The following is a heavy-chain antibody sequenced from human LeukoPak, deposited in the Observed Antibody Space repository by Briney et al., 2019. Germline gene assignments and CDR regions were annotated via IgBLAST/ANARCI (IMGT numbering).Heavy chain of an antibody. CDR2: INHSGKT. D-gene: IGHD7-27*01. CDR1: GGSFSNYY. J-gene: IGHJ3*02. CDR3: AVDWGFDAFDI. V-gene: IGHV4-34*01. Sequence: SETLSLTCAVYGGSFSNYYWSWIRQPPGKGLEWIGEINHSGKTNYNPSLESRVSISVDTSKNQFSLKVNSVTAADTAVYYCAVDWGFDAFDIWGQGTMVTVSS.